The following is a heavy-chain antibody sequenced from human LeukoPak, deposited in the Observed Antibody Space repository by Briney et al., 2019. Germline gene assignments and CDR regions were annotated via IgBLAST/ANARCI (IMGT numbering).Heavy chain of an antibody. CDR1: GFTFSSYG. V-gene: IGHV3-30*18. D-gene: IGHD6-19*01. CDR2: ISYDGSNK. J-gene: IGHJ4*02. Sequence: GGSLRLSCAASGFTFSSYGMHWVRQAPGKGLEWVAVISYDGSNKYYADSVKGRFTISRDNSKNTLYLQMNSLRAEDTAVYYCAKGGEQWLAIDYWGQGTLVTVSS. CDR3: AKGGEQWLAIDY.